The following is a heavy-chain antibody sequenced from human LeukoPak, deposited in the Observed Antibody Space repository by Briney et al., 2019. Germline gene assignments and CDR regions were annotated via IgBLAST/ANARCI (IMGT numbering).Heavy chain of an antibody. Sequence: GASVKVSCKASGYTFTSYGISWVRQAPGQGLEWMGCISAYNGNTNYAQKLQGRVTMTTDTSTSTAYMELRSLRSDDTAVYYCALRQLRNYYYYGMDVWGQGTTVTVSS. CDR3: ALRQLRNYYYYGMDV. J-gene: IGHJ6*02. V-gene: IGHV1-18*01. CDR2: ISAYNGNT. CDR1: GYTFTSYG. D-gene: IGHD3-10*01.